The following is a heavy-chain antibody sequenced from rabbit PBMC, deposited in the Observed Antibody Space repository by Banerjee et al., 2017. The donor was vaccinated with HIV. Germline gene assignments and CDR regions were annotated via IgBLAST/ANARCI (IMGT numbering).Heavy chain of an antibody. V-gene: IGHV1S45*01. D-gene: IGHD1-1*01. CDR1: GFTISSSYW. J-gene: IGHJ4*01. CDR2: IYAGGGSA. CDR3: ARGASDSGGYPIFDL. Sequence: QEQLEESGGDLVKPEGSLTLTCTASGFTISSSYWICWVRQAPGKGLEWIACIYAGGGSAFYASWAKGRFTISKTSSTTVTLQMTSLTAADTAAYFCARGASDSGGYPIFDLWGPGTLVTVS.